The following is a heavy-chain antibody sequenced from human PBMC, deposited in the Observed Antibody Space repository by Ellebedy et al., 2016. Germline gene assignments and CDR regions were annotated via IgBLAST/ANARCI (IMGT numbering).Heavy chain of an antibody. J-gene: IGHJ4*02. CDR3: ARAWGYDSSGYEVDF. CDR2: ISGSGITI. V-gene: IGHV3-11*01. CDR1: DFTFSAYY. Sequence: GGSLRLXXLASDFTFSAYYMSWIRQAPGKGLEWVSYISGSGITIYYADSMKGRFTISRDNAKNSLYLQMNSLRAEDTAVYYCARAWGYDSSGYEVDFWGQGTLVTVSS. D-gene: IGHD3-22*01.